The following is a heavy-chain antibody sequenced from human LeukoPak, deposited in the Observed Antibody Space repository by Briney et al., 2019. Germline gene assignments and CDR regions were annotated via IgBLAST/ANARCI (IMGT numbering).Heavy chain of an antibody. J-gene: IGHJ6*03. D-gene: IGHD6-19*01. CDR3: ARHGQSSGWYNYYYYYMDV. CDR1: GGSISSYY. Sequence: PSETLSLTCTVAGGSISSYYWSWIRQPPGKGLEWIGCICTSGSTNYNPSLKSRVTISVDTSKNQFSLKLSSVTAADTAVYYCARHGQSSGWYNYYYYYMDVWGKGTTVTVSS. CDR2: ICTSGST. V-gene: IGHV4-4*09.